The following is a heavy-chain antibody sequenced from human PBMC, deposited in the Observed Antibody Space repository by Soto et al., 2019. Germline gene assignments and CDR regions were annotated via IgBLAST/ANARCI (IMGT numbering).Heavy chain of an antibody. J-gene: IGHJ3*02. Sequence: GGSLSLSCAASGFTFSNYAMHWVRQAPGKGLEFVSVIRSNGGSTNYANSVKGRFTISRDNSKNTLYLQMGSLRPEDTAVYYCARDQRAYDIWGQGTMVTVSS. V-gene: IGHV3-64*01. CDR1: GFTFSNYA. CDR2: IRSNGGST. CDR3: ARDQRAYDI. D-gene: IGHD6-25*01.